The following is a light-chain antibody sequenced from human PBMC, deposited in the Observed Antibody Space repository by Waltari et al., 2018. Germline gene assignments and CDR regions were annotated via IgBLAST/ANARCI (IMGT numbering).Light chain of an antibody. CDR1: QSVRNW. Sequence: DIQLTQSPSTLPASVGDRVTITCRASQSVRNWLAWYQQKPGKAPKLLIYRASILESGVPSRFSGSGSGTEFTLTISSLQPEDFATYFCQHYNSYPLTFGGGTKVDI. J-gene: IGKJ4*01. V-gene: IGKV1-5*03. CDR3: QHYNSYPLT. CDR2: RAS.